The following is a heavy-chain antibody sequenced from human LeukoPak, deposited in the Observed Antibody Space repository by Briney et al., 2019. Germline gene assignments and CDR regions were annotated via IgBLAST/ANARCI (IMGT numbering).Heavy chain of an antibody. CDR1: GDSVSNNSAA. Sequence: SQTLSLTCAISGDSVSNNSAAWNWIRQSPSRGLEWLGRTHYRSKWYNDYAVSVKSRITINPDTSKNQFSLQLNSMTPEDTAVCYCAKAREWPYAFDIWGQGTMVTVS. CDR3: AKAREWPYAFDI. V-gene: IGHV6-1*01. D-gene: IGHD3-3*01. CDR2: THYRSKWYN. J-gene: IGHJ3*02.